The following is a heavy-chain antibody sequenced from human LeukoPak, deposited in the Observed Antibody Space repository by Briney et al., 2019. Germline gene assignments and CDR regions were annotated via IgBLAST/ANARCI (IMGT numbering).Heavy chain of an antibody. CDR1: GGSFSGYY. V-gene: IGHV4-34*01. J-gene: IGHJ3*02. D-gene: IGHD3-3*01. CDR3: ARVLPYYDFWSGYYPDAFDI. CDR2: INHSGST. Sequence: PSETLSLTCAVYGGSFSGYYWSWIRQPPGKGLEWIGEINHSGSTNYNPSLKSRVTISVDTSKNQFSPKLSSVTAADTAVYYCARVLPYYDFWSGYYPDAFDIWGQGTMVTVSS.